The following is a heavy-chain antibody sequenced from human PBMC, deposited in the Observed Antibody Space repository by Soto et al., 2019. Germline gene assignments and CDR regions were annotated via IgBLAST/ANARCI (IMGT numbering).Heavy chain of an antibody. CDR1: GDRFSCDSAA. Sequence: PSPTLLLSSAISGDRFSCDSAAWTWIRLSPSRGLEWLARTYYRSRGYNDYAVSVRSRITVNPNTSTNQFSLQLTSVTPEDTDVNDCAGCTSQQSYYKYVWGNGRTVTDS. CDR3: AGCTSQQSYYKYV. D-gene: IGHD1-1*01. V-gene: IGHV6-1*01. CDR2: TYYRSRGYN. J-gene: IGHJ6*03.